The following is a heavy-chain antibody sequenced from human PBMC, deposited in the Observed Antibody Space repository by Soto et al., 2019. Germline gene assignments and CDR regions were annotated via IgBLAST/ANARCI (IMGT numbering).Heavy chain of an antibody. CDR2: ISSSSSYI. V-gene: IGHV3-21*01. D-gene: IGHD2-2*02. CDR3: ARAGGYCSSTSCYSGYYFDY. Sequence: GGSLRLSCAASGFTFSSYSMNWVRQAPGKGLEWVSSISSSSSYIYYADSVKGRFTISRDNAKNSLYLQMNSLRAEDTAVYYCARAGGYCSSTSCYSGYYFDYWGQGTLVTVSS. J-gene: IGHJ4*02. CDR1: GFTFSSYS.